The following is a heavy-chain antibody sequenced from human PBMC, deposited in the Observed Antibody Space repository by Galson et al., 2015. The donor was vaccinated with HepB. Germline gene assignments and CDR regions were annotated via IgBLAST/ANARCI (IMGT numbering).Heavy chain of an antibody. D-gene: IGHD2-15*01. CDR3: ARDSYCSGGSCLLGDY. CDR2: ISSGSSYI. Sequence: SLRLSCAASGFTFSSYSMNWVRQAPGKGLEWVSSISSGSSYIYYADSVKGRFTISRDNAKNSLYLQMNSLRAEDTAVYYCARDSYCSGGSCLLGDYWGQGTLVTVSS. CDR1: GFTFSSYS. V-gene: IGHV3-21*01. J-gene: IGHJ4*02.